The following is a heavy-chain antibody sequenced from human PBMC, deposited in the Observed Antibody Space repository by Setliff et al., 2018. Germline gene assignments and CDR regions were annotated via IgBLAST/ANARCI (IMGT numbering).Heavy chain of an antibody. CDR3: ARGRNVAARLLDT. CDR2: NNHSGSA. D-gene: IGHD6-6*01. J-gene: IGHJ5*02. Sequence: PSETLSLTCAVSDFSVSSNYYWGWIRQPPGKGLEWIGENNHSGSAKYRPSLGSRVTISVDTSNNQVSLTLTSVTAADTAVYYCARGRNVAARLLDTWGQGTQVTVSS. V-gene: IGHV4-34*01. CDR1: DFSVSSNYY.